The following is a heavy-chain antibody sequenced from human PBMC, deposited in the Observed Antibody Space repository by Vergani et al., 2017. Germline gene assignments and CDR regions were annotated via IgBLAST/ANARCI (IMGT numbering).Heavy chain of an antibody. CDR3: ARHADYDFWSGYYSPFDY. V-gene: IGHV4-59*08. D-gene: IGHD3-3*01. CDR1: GGSISSYY. Sequence: QVQLQESGPGLVKPSETLSLTCTVSGGSISSYYWSWIRQPPGKGLEWIGYIYYSGSTNYNPSLKSRVTISVDTSKNQFSLKLSSVTAADTAVYYCARHADYDFWSGYYSPFDYWGQGTLVTVSS. J-gene: IGHJ4*02. CDR2: IYYSGST.